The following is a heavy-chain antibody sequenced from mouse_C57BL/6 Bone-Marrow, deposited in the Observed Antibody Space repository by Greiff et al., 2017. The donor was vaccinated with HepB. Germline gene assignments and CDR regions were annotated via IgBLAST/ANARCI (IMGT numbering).Heavy chain of an antibody. CDR2: FHPYNDDT. CDR1: GYTFTTYP. J-gene: IGHJ4*01. Sequence: VQLQQSGAELVKPGASVKMSCKASGYTFTTYPIEWMKQSHGKSLELIGNFHPYNDDTKYNEKFKGKATLTVEKSSSTVYLDLSRLTSDDSAVYYCARRSNFDYAMDYWGQGTSVTVSS. V-gene: IGHV1-47*01. D-gene: IGHD1-1*01. CDR3: ARRSNFDYAMDY.